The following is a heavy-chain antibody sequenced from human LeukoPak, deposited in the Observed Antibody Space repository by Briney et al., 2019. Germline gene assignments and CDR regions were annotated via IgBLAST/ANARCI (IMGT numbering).Heavy chain of an antibody. CDR2: ILPMLGTA. V-gene: IGHV1-69*16. CDR1: GGALSDYT. D-gene: IGHD3/OR15-3a*01. J-gene: IGHJ6*03. CDR3: ARDGLLTRTGMDV. Sequence: SVKVSCKASGGALSDYTISWVRQAPGQGLEWMGAILPMLGTAKYAQSLQGRVTITTDDSSSTVYMELSSLRFEDTASYFCARDGLLTRTGMDVWGKGTTVTVSS.